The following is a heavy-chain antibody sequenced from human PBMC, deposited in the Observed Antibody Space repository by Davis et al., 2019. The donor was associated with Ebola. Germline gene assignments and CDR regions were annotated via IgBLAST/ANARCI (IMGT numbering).Heavy chain of an antibody. D-gene: IGHD3-16*01. CDR2: IWYDGSNK. Sequence: GESLKISCAASGFTFSNYGMHWVRQAPGKGLEWVAVIWYDGSNKYYADSVKGRFTISRDNSKNTLYLQMNSLRAEDTAVYYCARDRGSPLRTRGHDYWGQGTLVTVSS. CDR1: GFTFSNYG. J-gene: IGHJ4*02. CDR3: ARDRGSPLRTRGHDY. V-gene: IGHV3-33*01.